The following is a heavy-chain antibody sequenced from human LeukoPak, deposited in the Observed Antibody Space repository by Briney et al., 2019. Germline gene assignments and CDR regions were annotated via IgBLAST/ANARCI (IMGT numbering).Heavy chain of an antibody. CDR3: ARRYSSGSWFDP. J-gene: IGHJ5*02. CDR2: IYHSGST. CDR1: GYSISSGYY. V-gene: IGHV4-38-2*02. D-gene: IGHD6-19*01. Sequence: SETLSLTCTVSGYSISSGYYWGWIRQPPGKGLEWIGSIYHSGSTYYNPSLKSRVTISVDTSKNQFSLKLSSVTAADTAVYYCARRYSSGSWFDPWGQGTLVTVSS.